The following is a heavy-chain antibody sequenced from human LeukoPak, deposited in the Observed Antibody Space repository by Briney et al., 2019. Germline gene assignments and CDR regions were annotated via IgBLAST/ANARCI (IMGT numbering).Heavy chain of an antibody. J-gene: IGHJ4*02. D-gene: IGHD3-3*01. CDR1: GGSISSYY. CDR3: ARVAQYGFWSGYYAGDYYFDY. CDR2: IYTSGST. Sequence: PSETLSLTCTVSGGSISSYYWSWIRQPAGKGLEWIGRIYTSGSTNYNPSLKSRVTMSVDTSKNQFSLKLSSVTAADTAVYYCARVAQYGFWSGYYAGDYYFDYWGQGTLVTVSS. V-gene: IGHV4-4*07.